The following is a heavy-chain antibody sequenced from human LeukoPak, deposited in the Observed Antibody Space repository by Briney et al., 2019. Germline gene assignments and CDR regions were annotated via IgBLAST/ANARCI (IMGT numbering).Heavy chain of an antibody. J-gene: IGHJ4*02. Sequence: GGSLRLSCAASGFTFSDYYMTWVRQAPGKGLEWVSYISSSGITIYYADSVKGRFAISRDNAKNSLNLQMNSLRAEDTAVYYCARDGATWAYDYWGQGTLVTVSS. CDR2: ISSSGITI. CDR1: GFTFSDYY. CDR3: ARDGATWAYDY. V-gene: IGHV3-11*01. D-gene: IGHD4/OR15-4a*01.